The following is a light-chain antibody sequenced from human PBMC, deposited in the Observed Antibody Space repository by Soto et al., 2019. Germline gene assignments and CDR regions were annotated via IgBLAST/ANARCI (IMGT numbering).Light chain of an antibody. CDR1: QSVSSSY. CDR3: QQYGSSPIT. J-gene: IGKJ5*01. V-gene: IGKV3-20*01. CDR2: GAS. Sequence: EIVLTQSPGTLSLSPGERATLSCRASQSVSSSYLAWYQQKPGQAPRLIIYGASSRATGIPDRFSGSGSGTDFTLTISRLEPEGFAVYYCQQYGSSPITFGQGTRLAIK.